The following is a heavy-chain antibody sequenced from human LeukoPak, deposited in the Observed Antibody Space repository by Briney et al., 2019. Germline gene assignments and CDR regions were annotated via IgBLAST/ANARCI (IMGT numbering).Heavy chain of an antibody. CDR1: GGTFSSYA. V-gene: IGHV1-69*05. CDR3: ARDMNYGDPAGWFDP. D-gene: IGHD4-17*01. Sequence: SVKVSCKASGGTFSSYAISWVRQAPGQGLEWVGGIIPIFGTANYAQKFQGRVTITTDESTSTAYMELSSLRSEDTAVYYCARDMNYGDPAGWFDPWGQGTLVTVSS. CDR2: IIPIFGTA. J-gene: IGHJ5*02.